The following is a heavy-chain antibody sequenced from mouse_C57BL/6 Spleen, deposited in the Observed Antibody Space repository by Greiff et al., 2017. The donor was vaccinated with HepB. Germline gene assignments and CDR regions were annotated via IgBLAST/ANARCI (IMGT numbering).Heavy chain of an antibody. V-gene: IGHV1-63*01. CDR2: IYPGGGYT. D-gene: IGHD2-2*01. Sequence: QVQLKESGAELVRPGTSVKMSCKASGYTFTNYWIGWAKQRPGHGLEWIGDIYPGGGYTNYNEKFKGKATLTADKSSSTAYMQFSSLTSEDSAIYYCARRVRGYYFDYWGQGTTLTVSS. J-gene: IGHJ2*01. CDR3: ARRVRGYYFDY. CDR1: GYTFTNYW.